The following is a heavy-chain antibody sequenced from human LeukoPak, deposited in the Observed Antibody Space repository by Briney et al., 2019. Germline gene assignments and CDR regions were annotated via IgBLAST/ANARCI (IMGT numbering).Heavy chain of an antibody. CDR3: ARHILQMPTIGGFDGFNI. Sequence: SETLSLTCTVSGGSINSHYWSWLRQPPGKGLEWIGYIYYNGNTNYNPSLKSRVTISLDTSQNQLSLKLTSVTAADTAVYYCARHILQMPTIGGFDGFNIWGQGTMVTVSS. J-gene: IGHJ3*02. CDR1: GGSINSHY. D-gene: IGHD5-24*01. CDR2: IYYNGNT. V-gene: IGHV4-59*08.